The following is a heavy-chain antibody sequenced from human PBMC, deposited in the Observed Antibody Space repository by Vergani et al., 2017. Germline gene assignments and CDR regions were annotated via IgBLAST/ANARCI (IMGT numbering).Heavy chain of an antibody. CDR3: ARGWVAAAY. J-gene: IGHJ4*02. V-gene: IGHV4-39*07. CDR1: GGSIGSTSYY. Sequence: QLQLQESGPGLVKPSETLSLTCSVSGGSIGSTSYYWGWIRQPPGKGLEWIGDIYYSGSTYYNPSLKSRVTISVDTSNNHFSLKLSSVTAADTAVYYCARGWVAAAYWGQGTLVTVSS. D-gene: IGHD6-13*01. CDR2: IYYSGST.